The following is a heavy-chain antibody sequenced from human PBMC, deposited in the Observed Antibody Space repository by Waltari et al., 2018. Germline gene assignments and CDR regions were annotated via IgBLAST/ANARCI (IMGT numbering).Heavy chain of an antibody. Sequence: EVQLVESGGGVVGPGGSLRLSCVVFGFTFHDYGMTWVRQVPGRGLEWVSGISGNGGRKRYTDSVKGRFTISRDNAKNSLYLQMNSLRAEDTALYYCVRGSTGTIFDYWGQGTLVTVSS. CDR1: GFTFHDYG. CDR3: VRGSTGTIFDY. CDR2: ISGNGGRK. J-gene: IGHJ4*02. V-gene: IGHV3-20*04. D-gene: IGHD1-7*01.